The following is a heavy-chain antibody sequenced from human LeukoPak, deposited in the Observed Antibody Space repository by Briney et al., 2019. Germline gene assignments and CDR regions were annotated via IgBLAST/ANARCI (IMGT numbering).Heavy chain of an antibody. V-gene: IGHV4-39*01. J-gene: IGHJ4*02. CDR1: GGSIYRSTYY. D-gene: IGHD5-24*01. CDR2: IYYSGST. CDR3: ARRTEMATITY. Sequence: PSETLSLTCTVSGGSIYRSTYYWGWIRQPPGKGLEWIGSIYYSGSTYYNPSLKSRVTISVDTSKDQFSLKLSSVTAADTAVYYCARRTEMATITYWGQGTLVTVSS.